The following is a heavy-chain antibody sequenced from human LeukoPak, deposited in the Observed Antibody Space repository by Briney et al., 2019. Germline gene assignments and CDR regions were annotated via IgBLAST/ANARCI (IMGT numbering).Heavy chain of an antibody. D-gene: IGHD4-11*01. Sequence: ASVKVSCKASGYTFTTYAINWVRQAPGQGLEWRGWIDTSTGKPTYAQGFTEQFVFSLDASVSTAYLQISSLKAEDTAVYYCARDNYGAEEGIGSSLVWLDPWGQGTRVTVSS. V-gene: IGHV7-4-1*02. CDR1: GYTFTTYA. J-gene: IGHJ5*02. CDR3: ARDNYGAEEGIGSSLVWLDP. CDR2: IDTSTGKP.